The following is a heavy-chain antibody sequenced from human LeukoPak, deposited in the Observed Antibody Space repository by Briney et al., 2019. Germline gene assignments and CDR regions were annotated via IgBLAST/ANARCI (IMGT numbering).Heavy chain of an antibody. CDR2: IYPGDSDT. Sequence: GESLKISCKGSGYSFTSYWIGWVRQMPGKGLEWMGIIYPGDSDTRYSPSFQGQVTISADKSISTAYLQWSSLKASDTAMYYCAAGGYEFGKHGVAGTFAFGYWGQGTLVTVSS. J-gene: IGHJ4*02. D-gene: IGHD6-19*01. CDR1: GYSFTSYW. CDR3: AAGGYEFGKHGVAGTFAFGY. V-gene: IGHV5-51*01.